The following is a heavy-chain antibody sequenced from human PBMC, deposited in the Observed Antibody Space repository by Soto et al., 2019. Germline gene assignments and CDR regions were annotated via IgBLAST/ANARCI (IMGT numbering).Heavy chain of an antibody. CDR1: GGSVSGYY. V-gene: IGHV4-34*01. Sequence: QVQLKQWGAGPLKPSETLSLTCAVYGGSVSGYYWSGTRKTPGKGLEWIGEISGRGGTNNNPSLKSRVTISMDTSKNQFSLGLTSVTAADTALYYCARRVTVTYFFASWVQGTLVTVST. J-gene: IGHJ4*02. CDR2: ISGRGGT. D-gene: IGHD4-17*01. CDR3: ARRVTVTYFFAS.